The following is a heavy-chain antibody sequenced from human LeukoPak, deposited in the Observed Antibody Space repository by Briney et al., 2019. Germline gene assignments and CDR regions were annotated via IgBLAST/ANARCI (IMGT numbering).Heavy chain of an antibody. CDR2: INPNSGGT. J-gene: IGHJ4*02. CDR1: GYTFTGYY. Sequence: GASVKVSCKASGYTFTGYYMHWVRQAPGQGLEWMGWINPNSGGTNYAQKFQGRVTMTRDTSISTAYMELSRLRSDDTAVYYCARAPTVTTFPIGYWGQGTLVTVSS. CDR3: ARAPTVTTFPIGY. D-gene: IGHD4-17*01. V-gene: IGHV1-2*02.